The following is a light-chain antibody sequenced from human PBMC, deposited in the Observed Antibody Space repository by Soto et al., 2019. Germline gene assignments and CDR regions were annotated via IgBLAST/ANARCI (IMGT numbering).Light chain of an antibody. J-gene: IGKJ3*01. V-gene: IGKV1-9*01. CDR1: QGIRSY. Sequence: DIQLTQSPSFLSASVGDRVTITCRASQGIRSYLAWYQQRPGKAAELLIYGASTLRPGGASRFSGSGSGTEFTLTISSLQPEDFATYFCQQLNTFPPFYTFEPPTNVDIK. CDR3: QQLNTFPPFYT. CDR2: GAS.